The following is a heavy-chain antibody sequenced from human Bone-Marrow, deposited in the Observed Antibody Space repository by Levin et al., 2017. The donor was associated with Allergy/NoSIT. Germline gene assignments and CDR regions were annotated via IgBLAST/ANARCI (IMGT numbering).Heavy chain of an antibody. V-gene: IGHV3-23*01. CDR3: AKDFFGSGSYYSPPAGY. J-gene: IGHJ4*02. D-gene: IGHD3-10*01. Sequence: PGGSLRLSCVASGFTFTNFALSWVRQAPGKGLEWVSSISNSGGSTYYADSMKGRFTISRDNSNDTLYLHMNSLRPEDTAIYFCAKDFFGSGSYYSPPAGYWGQGNLVTVSS. CDR2: ISNSGGST. CDR1: GFTFTNFA.